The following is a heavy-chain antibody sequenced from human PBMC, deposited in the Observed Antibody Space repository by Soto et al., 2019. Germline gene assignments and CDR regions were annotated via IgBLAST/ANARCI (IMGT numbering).Heavy chain of an antibody. V-gene: IGHV3-9*01. CDR1: GFTFDDYA. CDR2: ISWSSVAI. J-gene: IGHJ4*02. CDR3: AKATRLTDTGSD. Sequence: PGGSLRLSCAASGFTFDDYALHWVRQVPGKGLEWVSGISWSSVAIHYADSVKGRFTISRDNAKNSLYLQMNNLRGEDTALYYCAKATRLTDTGSDWGQGTLVTVSS. D-gene: IGHD2-8*02.